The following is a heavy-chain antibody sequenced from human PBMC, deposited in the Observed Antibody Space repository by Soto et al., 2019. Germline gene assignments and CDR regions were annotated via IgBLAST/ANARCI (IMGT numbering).Heavy chain of an antibody. J-gene: IGHJ6*02. Sequence: QVQLVQSGAEVKKPGASVTVSCKASGYTFSTYLIAWVRQAPGQGLEWMGWISISTGDTDNAQNLQGRVTLTTDKSSSPAYMELGSLRPDDTALYYGARDGPGRPYGMDVWGQGTPVIVSS. CDR2: ISISTGDT. D-gene: IGHD6-6*01. CDR1: GYTFSTYL. CDR3: ARDGPGRPYGMDV. V-gene: IGHV1-18*01.